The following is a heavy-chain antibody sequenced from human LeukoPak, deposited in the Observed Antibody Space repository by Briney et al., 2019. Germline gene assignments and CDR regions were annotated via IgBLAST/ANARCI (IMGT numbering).Heavy chain of an antibody. CDR2: ISVSGTST. V-gene: IGHV3-23*01. J-gene: IGHJ4*02. D-gene: IGHD6-13*01. CDR3: ASTSAAGTADLDY. Sequence: GGSLRLSCAASGFTFSSYAMSWVRQAPGKGLEWVSGISVSGTSTSNADSVKGRFTISRDNPRNTLYLQMNSLRAEDTAVYYCASTSAAGTADLDYWGQGTLVTVSS. CDR1: GFTFSSYA.